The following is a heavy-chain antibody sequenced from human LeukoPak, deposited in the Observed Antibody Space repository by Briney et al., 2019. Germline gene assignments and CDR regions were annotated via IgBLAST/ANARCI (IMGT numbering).Heavy chain of an antibody. D-gene: IGHD6-13*01. V-gene: IGHV1-46*01. CDR3: ARSEITTAGNDAFDI. CDR1: GYIFTNFY. J-gene: IGHJ4*02. Sequence: ASVKVSCKASGYIFTNFYIHWVRPAPGQGPEWTGMISPSGGTTDYAQKFQGRGMMTRDTSTSTVYMELSSLRSEDTAVYYCARSEITTAGNDAFDIWGQGTLVTVSS. CDR2: ISPSGGTT.